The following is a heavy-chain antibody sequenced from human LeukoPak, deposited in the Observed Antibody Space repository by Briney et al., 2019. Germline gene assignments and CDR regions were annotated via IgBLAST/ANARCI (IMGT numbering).Heavy chain of an antibody. CDR3: ASRTVAAAGNDAFDI. CDR1: GFTFSDYP. CDR2: ITGSGDSS. D-gene: IGHD6-13*01. V-gene: IGHV3-23*01. Sequence: GGSLRLSCAASGFTFSDYPMNWVRQAPGKGLEWVSVITGSGDSSFYGDSVKGRFTISRDNSKNTLYLQMNSLRAEDTAVYYCASRTVAAAGNDAFDIWGQGTMVTVSS. J-gene: IGHJ3*02.